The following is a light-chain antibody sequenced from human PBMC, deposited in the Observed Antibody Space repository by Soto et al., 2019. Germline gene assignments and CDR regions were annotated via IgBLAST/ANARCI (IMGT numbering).Light chain of an antibody. CDR3: QQHGSLLWT. CDR2: GTS. V-gene: IGKV3-20*01. CDR1: QSVSSTF. Sequence: EIVLTQSPGTLSLSPGERASLSCRASQSVSSTFLAWYQQKPGQALRLLIYGTSTRATGIPDRFSGSGSGTDFTLTISRLEPEDFAVYYCQQHGSLLWTFGQGTKVEIK. J-gene: IGKJ1*01.